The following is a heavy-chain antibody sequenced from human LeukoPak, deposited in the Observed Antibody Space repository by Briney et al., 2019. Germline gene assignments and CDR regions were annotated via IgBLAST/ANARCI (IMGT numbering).Heavy chain of an antibody. D-gene: IGHD2-2*01. CDR2: IRSKGYGGTA. CDR3: TVQVVPSDNWFDP. V-gene: IGHV3-49*04. J-gene: IGHJ5*02. CDR1: GLLFGDYA. Sequence: GGSLRLSCTASGLLFGDYAMSWVRQVPGKGLEWLGFIRSKGYGGTAEYAASVKGRFTISRDDSKSIAYVQMNSLKTEDTAVYHCTVQVVPSDNWFDPWGQGTLVTVSS.